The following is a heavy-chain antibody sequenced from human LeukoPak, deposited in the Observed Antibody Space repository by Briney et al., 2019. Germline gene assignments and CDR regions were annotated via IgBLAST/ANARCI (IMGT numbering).Heavy chain of an antibody. CDR2: IGSSNSYT. D-gene: IGHD1-26*01. CDR3: ARDFTTWGYSGLFDY. V-gene: IGHV3-11*06. J-gene: IGHJ4*02. CDR1: GFIFSDYY. Sequence: KPGGSLRLSCAASGFIFSDYYMSWIRQAPGKGLEWVSYIGSSNSYTNYADSVKGRFTISRDNAKKSLYLEMNSLRAEDTAVYYCARDFTTWGYSGLFDYWGQGTLVTVSS.